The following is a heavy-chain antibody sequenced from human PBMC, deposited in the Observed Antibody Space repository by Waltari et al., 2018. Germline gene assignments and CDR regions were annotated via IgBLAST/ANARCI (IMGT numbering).Heavy chain of an antibody. J-gene: IGHJ4*02. CDR2: TYSGENT. Sequence: EVQLVESGGGLVQPGGSLRLSCAASGFTVGTTYLYWVRQPPGKGLQWVPATYSGENTYYAESVKGRFTVSGDISKNTLHLQMNSLRADDTAVYYCVRGYPGREYWGQGTLVTVSS. D-gene: IGHD5-18*01. CDR3: VRGYPGREY. CDR1: GFTVGTTY. V-gene: IGHV3-66*01.